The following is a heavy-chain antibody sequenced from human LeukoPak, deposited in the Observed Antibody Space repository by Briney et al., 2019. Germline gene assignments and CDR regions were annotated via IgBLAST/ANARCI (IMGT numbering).Heavy chain of an antibody. CDR2: INDDGSDT. D-gene: IGHD2-15*01. J-gene: IGHJ5*02. Sequence: GGSLRLSCAASGFTIKLYWMHWVRQVPGKRPVWVSRINDDGSDTIYADSVRGRFTISRDDAKNTVYLQMNNLRAEDTAVYYCVRGGPSTWSWGQGTLVTVSS. CDR1: GFTIKLYW. CDR3: VRGGPSTWS. V-gene: IGHV3-74*01.